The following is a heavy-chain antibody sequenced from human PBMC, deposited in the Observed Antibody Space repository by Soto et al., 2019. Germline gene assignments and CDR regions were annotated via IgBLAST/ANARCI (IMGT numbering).Heavy chain of an antibody. CDR3: AVMDPSWFDP. CDR1: GGSISSGGYY. Sequence: QVQLQESGPGLVKPSQTLSLTCTVSGGSISSGGYYWSWIRQHPGKGLEWIGYIYYSGSTYYNPSIKSPVTLSVDTSKNPFSLKLSSVTAADTAVYYCAVMDPSWFDPWGQGTLVTVSS. CDR2: IYYSGST. J-gene: IGHJ5*02. V-gene: IGHV4-31*01. D-gene: IGHD3-16*01.